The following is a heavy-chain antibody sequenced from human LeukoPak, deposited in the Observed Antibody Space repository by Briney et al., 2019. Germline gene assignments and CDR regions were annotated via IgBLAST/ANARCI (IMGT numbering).Heavy chain of an antibody. Sequence: EGSLRLSCAASGFSFSSYSMNWVRQAPGKGLEWGSAISDSRTYIFNAHPVQGRFTISRDDAKNSLYLQMNSLRVEETAVYYCVRVVYCSGGSCSYYFDFWGQGTLVTVSS. CDR3: VRVVYCSGGSCSYYFDF. V-gene: IGHV3-21*01. J-gene: IGHJ4*02. CDR1: GFSFSSYS. D-gene: IGHD2-15*01. CDR2: ISDSRTYI.